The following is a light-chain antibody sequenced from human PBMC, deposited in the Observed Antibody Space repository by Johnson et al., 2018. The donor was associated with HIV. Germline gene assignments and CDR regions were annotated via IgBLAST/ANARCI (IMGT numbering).Light chain of an antibody. Sequence: QLVLTQPPSVSAAPGQKVTISCSGSSSNIGNKYVSWYQQLPGTAPKLLIYENDKRRSGIPDRFSGSKSGTSATLGITGLQTGDEADYYCGTWDSSLSAGVFGTGTKVTVL. V-gene: IGLV1-51*02. CDR3: GTWDSSLSAGV. CDR1: SSNIGNKY. CDR2: END. J-gene: IGLJ1*01.